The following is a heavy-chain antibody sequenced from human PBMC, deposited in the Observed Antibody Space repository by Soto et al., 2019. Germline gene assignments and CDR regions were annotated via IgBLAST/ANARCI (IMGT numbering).Heavy chain of an antibody. CDR2: ISLSRGYT. CDR1: GFTFSDFY. D-gene: IGHD5-12*01. CDR3: ARDLRGGYNSFDY. Sequence: PGGSLRLSCVASGFTFSDFYMSWIRQAPGKGLEWVSYISLSRGYTKYADSVKGRFTISRDNAKNSLYLQMSSLRAEDTAVYYCARDLRGGYNSFDYWGQGALVTVSS. J-gene: IGHJ4*02. V-gene: IGHV3-11*06.